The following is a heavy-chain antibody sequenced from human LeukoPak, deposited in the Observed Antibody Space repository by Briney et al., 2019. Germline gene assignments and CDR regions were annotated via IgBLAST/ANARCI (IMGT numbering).Heavy chain of an antibody. CDR1: GGTFSSYA. Sequence: SVKVSCKASGGTFSSYAISWVRQAPGQGLEWMGGIIPIFGTANYAQKFQGRVTITADESTSTAYMELSSLRSEDTAVYYCAGTRGYSYLNWFDPWGQGTLVTVSS. D-gene: IGHD5-18*01. CDR2: IIPIFGTA. CDR3: AGTRGYSYLNWFDP. V-gene: IGHV1-69*13. J-gene: IGHJ5*02.